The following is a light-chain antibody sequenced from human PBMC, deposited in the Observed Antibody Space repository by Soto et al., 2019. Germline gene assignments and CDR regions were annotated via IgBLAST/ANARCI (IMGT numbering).Light chain of an antibody. CDR2: STS. CDR1: TGAVTSGYY. Sequence: QTVVTQEPSLTVSPGGTVTLTRASSTGAVTSGYYPNWFQQKPGQAPRALIYSTSLKHSWTPARFSGSLLGGKAALTLSGVQPEDEAEYSCLLYYGGAVVFGGGTKLTVL. V-gene: IGLV7-43*01. J-gene: IGLJ2*01. CDR3: LLYYGGAVV.